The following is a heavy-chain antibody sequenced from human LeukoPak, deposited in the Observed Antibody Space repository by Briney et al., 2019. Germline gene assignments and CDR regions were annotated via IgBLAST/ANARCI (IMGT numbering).Heavy chain of an antibody. J-gene: IGHJ4*02. CDR3: ARGNRLDTVVVPAAINFDY. CDR1: GFTFSSYW. D-gene: IGHD2-2*02. Sequence: GGSLRLSCAASGFTFSSYWMSWVRQAPGKGLEWVANIKQDGSEKYYVDSVKGRFTISRDNAKNSLYLQMNSLRAEDTAVYYCARGNRLDTVVVPAAINFDYWGQGTLVTVSS. V-gene: IGHV3-7*01. CDR2: IKQDGSEK.